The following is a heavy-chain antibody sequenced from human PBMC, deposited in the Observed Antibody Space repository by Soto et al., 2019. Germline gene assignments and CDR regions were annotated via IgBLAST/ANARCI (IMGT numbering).Heavy chain of an antibody. V-gene: IGHV5-51*01. CDR1: GYSFTSYW. Sequence: PGESLKISCKGSGYSFTSYWIGRVRQMPGKGLEWMGIIYPGDSDTRYSPSFQGQVTISADKSISTAYLQWSSLKASDTAMYYCARLIAPADDYYYYYGMDVWGQGTTVTVSS. CDR2: IYPGDSDT. D-gene: IGHD3-16*02. J-gene: IGHJ6*02. CDR3: ARLIAPADDYYYYYGMDV.